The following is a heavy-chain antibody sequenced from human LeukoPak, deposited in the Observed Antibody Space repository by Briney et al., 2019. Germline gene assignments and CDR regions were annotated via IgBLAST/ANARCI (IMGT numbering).Heavy chain of an antibody. V-gene: IGHV4-59*01. J-gene: IGHJ4*02. D-gene: IGHD3-10*01. CDR1: GGSISSYY. CDR3: ARGCYYGSGSCFDY. CDR2: IYYSGSTNYNPSLKSP. Sequence: SSETLSLTCTVSGGSISSYYWSWIRQPPGKGLEWIGYIYYSGSTNYNPSLKSPNYNPSLKSRVTISVDTSKNQFSLKLSSVTAADTAVYYCARGCYYGSGSCFDYWGQETLVTVSS.